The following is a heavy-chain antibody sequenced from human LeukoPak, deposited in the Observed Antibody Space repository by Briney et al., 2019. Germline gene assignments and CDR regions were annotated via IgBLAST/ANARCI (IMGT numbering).Heavy chain of an antibody. V-gene: IGHV3-53*01. CDR1: GFIVNTDY. D-gene: IGHD4-17*01. CDR2: IYADGNT. CDR3: ARDSYGDANFDS. Sequence: GGSLRLSCAASGFIVNTDYMTWVRQAPGRGLEWVSFIYADGNTYYADSVKGRFTISRDISKNAVYLQMNSLRAEDTAVYYCARDSYGDANFDSWGQGTLVTVSS. J-gene: IGHJ4*02.